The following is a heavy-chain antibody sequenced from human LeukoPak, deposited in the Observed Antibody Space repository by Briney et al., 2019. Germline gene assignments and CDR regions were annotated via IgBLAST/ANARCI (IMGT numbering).Heavy chain of an antibody. D-gene: IGHD3-22*01. CDR2: INTYNGNT. V-gene: IGHV1-18*01. CDR1: SYTFTSYG. Sequence: ASVKVSCKASSYTFTSYGISWVRQAPGQGLEWMGWINTYNGNTSYAQNLQGRVTMATDTSTSTAYMELRSLRSDDTAVYYCARTVSGYSWGVWFDPWGQGTLVTVSS. J-gene: IGHJ5*02. CDR3: ARTVSGYSWGVWFDP.